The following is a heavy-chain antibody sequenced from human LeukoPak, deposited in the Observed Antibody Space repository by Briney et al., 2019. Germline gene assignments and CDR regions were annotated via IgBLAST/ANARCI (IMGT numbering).Heavy chain of an antibody. CDR3: ARVMGIVGATDAFDI. CDR1: GYTFTGYY. J-gene: IGHJ3*02. V-gene: IGHV1-2*02. Sequence: ASVKVSCKASGYTFTGYYMHWVRQAPGQGLGWMGWINPNSGGTNYAQKFQGRVTMTRDTSISTAYMELSRLRSDDTAVYYCARVMGIVGATDAFDIWGQGTMVTVSS. CDR2: INPNSGGT. D-gene: IGHD1-26*01.